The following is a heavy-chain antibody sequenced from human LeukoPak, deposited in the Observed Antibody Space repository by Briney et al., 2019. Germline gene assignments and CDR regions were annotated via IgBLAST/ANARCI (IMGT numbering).Heavy chain of an antibody. Sequence: GSLRPSCAASGFPFSNYWIGWVRQAPGKGLEWVANIKHDGAAKYYRASVKGRFTISRDNAKMSLYLQLNSLRNEDTGVYYCAREGRATSLAGTTVAAPSHFDFWGQGTLVTVSS. CDR2: IKHDGAAK. J-gene: IGHJ4*02. CDR3: AREGRATSLAGTTVAAPSHFDF. D-gene: IGHD6-19*01. CDR1: GFPFSNYW. V-gene: IGHV3-7*01.